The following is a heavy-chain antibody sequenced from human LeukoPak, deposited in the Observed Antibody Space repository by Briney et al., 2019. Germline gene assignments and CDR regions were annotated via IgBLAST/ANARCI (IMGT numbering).Heavy chain of an antibody. V-gene: IGHV3-7*03. CDR2: IKQDGSEK. CDR3: ARDYSSGWFDY. J-gene: IGHJ4*02. Sequence: GGSLRLSCAASGFTFSTYWMSWVRQAPGKGLEWVANIKQDGSEKYYVDSVKGRFTISRDNAKNSLYLQMDSLRAEDTAVYYCARDYSSGWFDYWGQGTLVTVSS. D-gene: IGHD6-25*01. CDR1: GFTFSTYW.